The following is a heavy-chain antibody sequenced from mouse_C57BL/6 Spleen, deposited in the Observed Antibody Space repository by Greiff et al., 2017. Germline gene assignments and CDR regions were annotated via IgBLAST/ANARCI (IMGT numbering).Heavy chain of an antibody. V-gene: IGHV1-85*01. J-gene: IGHJ2*01. CDR3: ARGKTGYFDY. CDR1: GYTFTSYD. CDR2: IYPRDGST. Sequence: VKLLESGPELVKPGASVKLSCKASGYTFTSYDINWVKQRPGQGLEWIGWIYPRDGSTKYNEKFKGKATLTVDTSSSTAYMELHSLTSEDSAVYFCARGKTGYFDYWGQGTTLTVSS. D-gene: IGHD4-1*01.